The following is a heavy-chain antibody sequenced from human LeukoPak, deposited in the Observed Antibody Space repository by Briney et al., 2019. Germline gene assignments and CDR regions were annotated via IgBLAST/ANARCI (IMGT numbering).Heavy chain of an antibody. Sequence: SETLSHTCTVSGGSISSGGYYWSWIRQHPGKGLEWIGYIYYSGSTYYNPSLKSRVTISVDTSKNQFSLKLSSVTAADTAVYYCARDGLMTGANWFDPWGQGTLVTVSS. J-gene: IGHJ5*02. CDR2: IYYSGST. V-gene: IGHV4-31*03. CDR1: GGSISSGGYY. CDR3: ARDGLMTGANWFDP.